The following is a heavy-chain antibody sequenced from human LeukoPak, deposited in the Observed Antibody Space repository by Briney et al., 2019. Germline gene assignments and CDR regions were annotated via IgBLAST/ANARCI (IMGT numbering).Heavy chain of an antibody. Sequence: GASVKVSCKVSGYTLTELSMHWVRQAPGKGLEWMGGFDPEDGETIYAQKFQGRVTMTEDTSTDTAYMELSSLRSEDTAVYYCATAVDYGSGSYLNWFDPWGQGTLVTVSS. D-gene: IGHD3-10*01. V-gene: IGHV1-24*01. CDR2: FDPEDGET. CDR1: GYTLTELS. CDR3: ATAVDYGSGSYLNWFDP. J-gene: IGHJ5*02.